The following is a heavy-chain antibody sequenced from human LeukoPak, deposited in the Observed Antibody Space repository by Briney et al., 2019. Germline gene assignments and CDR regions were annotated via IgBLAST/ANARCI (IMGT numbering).Heavy chain of an antibody. Sequence: GGSLRLSCAASGFTFSDYYMSWIRQAPGKGLECVSYISTSGSTIYYADSMKGRFTISRDNAKNSLFLQMNSLRAEDMAVYYCAKATYYYASGVTSLGMDVWGQGTTVTVSS. CDR1: GFTFSDYY. J-gene: IGHJ6*02. D-gene: IGHD3-10*01. V-gene: IGHV3-11*01. CDR3: AKATYYYASGVTSLGMDV. CDR2: ISTSGSTI.